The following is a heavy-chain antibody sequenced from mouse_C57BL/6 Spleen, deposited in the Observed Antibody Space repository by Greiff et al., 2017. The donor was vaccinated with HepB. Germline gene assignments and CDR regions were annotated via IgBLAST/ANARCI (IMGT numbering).Heavy chain of an antibody. CDR1: GFTFSDYG. V-gene: IGHV5-17*01. J-gene: IGHJ4*01. CDR2: ISSGSSTI. Sequence: EVHLVESGGGLVKPGGSLKLSCAASGFTFSDYGMHWVRQAPEKGLEWVAYISSGSSTIYYADTVKGRFTISRDNAKNTLFLQMTSLRSEDNAMYYCERGDWDQGFYAMDYWGQGTSVTVSS. CDR3: ERGDWDQGFYAMDY. D-gene: IGHD4-1*01.